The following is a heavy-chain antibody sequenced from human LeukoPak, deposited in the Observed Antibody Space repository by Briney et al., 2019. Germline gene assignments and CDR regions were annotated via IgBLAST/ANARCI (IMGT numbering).Heavy chain of an antibody. Sequence: PSETLSLTCAVYGGSFSGYYWSWIRQPPGKGLEWIGEINHSGSTNYNPSLKSRVTISVDKSKNQFSLKLSSVTAADTAVYYCARVTHPLGFDYWGQGTLVTVSS. V-gene: IGHV4-34*01. D-gene: IGHD3-3*02. J-gene: IGHJ4*02. CDR3: ARVTHPLGFDY. CDR2: INHSGST. CDR1: GGSFSGYY.